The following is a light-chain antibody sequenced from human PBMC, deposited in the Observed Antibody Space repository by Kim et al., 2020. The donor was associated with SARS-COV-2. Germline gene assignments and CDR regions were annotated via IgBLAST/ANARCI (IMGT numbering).Light chain of an antibody. CDR1: SLRSYY. CDR3: NSRDNNDNVL. J-gene: IGLJ2*01. V-gene: IGLV3-19*01. Sequence: VAVGQTGRITCQGDSLRSYYTTWLQQKRGQAPIVVVYGKNNRPSGIPARFSGSSSGNTASLTITGTQAGDEADYYCNSRDNNDNVLFGGGTQLTVL. CDR2: GKN.